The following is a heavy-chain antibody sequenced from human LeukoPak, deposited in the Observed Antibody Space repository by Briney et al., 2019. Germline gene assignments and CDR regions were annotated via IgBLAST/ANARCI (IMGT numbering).Heavy chain of an antibody. V-gene: IGHV3-11*05. Sequence: PGGSLRLSCAASGFTFSDYYMSWIRQAPGKGLEWVSNIRSSGSYTKYADSVKGRFTISRDSAKNSLYLQMNSLRAEDTAVYYCARDRGSDSGNYYLPDSFDIWGQGTMVTVSS. CDR1: GFTFSDYY. CDR3: ARDRGSDSGNYYLPDSFDI. D-gene: IGHD1-26*01. J-gene: IGHJ3*02. CDR2: IRSSGSYT.